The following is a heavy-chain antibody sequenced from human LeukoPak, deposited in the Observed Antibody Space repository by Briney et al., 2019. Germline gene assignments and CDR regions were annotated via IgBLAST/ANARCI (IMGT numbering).Heavy chain of an antibody. CDR1: GYTFTSYD. J-gene: IGHJ6*02. Sequence: ASVKVSCKASGYTFTSYDINWVRQATGQGLEWMGWMNPNSGNTGYAQKFQGRVTMTRNTSISTAYMELSSLRSEDTAVYYCAREYSSSPHFYYYGMDVWGQGTTVTVSS. CDR3: AREYSSSPHFYYYGMDV. CDR2: MNPNSGNT. D-gene: IGHD6-6*01. V-gene: IGHV1-8*01.